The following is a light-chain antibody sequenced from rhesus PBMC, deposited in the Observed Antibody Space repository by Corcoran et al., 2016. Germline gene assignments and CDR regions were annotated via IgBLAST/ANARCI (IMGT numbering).Light chain of an antibody. CDR3: IQGTHWPPYS. CDR1: QSLMYSNGKTY. V-gene: IGKV2-64*01. CDR2: KVS. J-gene: IGKJ2*01. Sequence: DVVMTQSPLALPVTPGQPASISCRSSQSLMYSNGKTYLSWSLQKQGQTPRRLIYKVSTRDSGAPVRVSGMWAGTDFTLKLSRVEAEDVVIYYCIQGTHWPPYSFGQGTKVKIK.